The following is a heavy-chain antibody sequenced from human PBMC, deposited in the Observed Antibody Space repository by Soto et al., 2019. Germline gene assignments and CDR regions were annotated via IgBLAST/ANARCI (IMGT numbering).Heavy chain of an antibody. V-gene: IGHV1-69*13. Sequence: GASVKVSCKASGGTFSSYAISWVRQAPGQGLEWMGGIIPIFGTANYAQKFQGRVTITADESTSTAYMELSSLRSEDTAVYYCARRVVVAALYYYDYGMDVWGQGTTVTVSS. D-gene: IGHD2-15*01. CDR1: GGTFSSYA. CDR2: IIPIFGTA. CDR3: ARRVVVAALYYYDYGMDV. J-gene: IGHJ6*02.